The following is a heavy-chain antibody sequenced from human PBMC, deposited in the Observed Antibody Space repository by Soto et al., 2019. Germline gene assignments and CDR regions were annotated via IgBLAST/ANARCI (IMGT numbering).Heavy chain of an antibody. D-gene: IGHD3-3*01. CDR3: ARVQTIFGIITVFDY. V-gene: IGHV4-31*03. CDR2: IYYSGST. J-gene: IGHJ4*02. CDR1: GGSINSAGYY. Sequence: SETLSLTCTVSGGSINSAGYYWSWLRQHSGQGLEWIGNIYYSGSTNYNPSLKSRVTISIDTSENRFSLNLSSVTAADTAVYYCARVQTIFGIITVFDYWGQGTLVTVSS.